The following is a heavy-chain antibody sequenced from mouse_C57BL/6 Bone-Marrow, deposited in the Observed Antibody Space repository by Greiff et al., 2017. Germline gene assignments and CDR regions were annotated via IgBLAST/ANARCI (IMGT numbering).Heavy chain of an antibody. CDR1: GYTFTSYN. CDR2: IYPGNGDT. Sequence: VQLQQSGAELVRPGASVKMSCKASGYTFTSYNMHWVKQTPRQGLEWIGAIYPGNGDTSYNQKFKGKATLTVDKSSSTAYMQLSSLTPEDSAVYFCALGVWLRKYFDVWGTGTTVTVSS. J-gene: IGHJ1*03. V-gene: IGHV1-12*01. CDR3: ALGVWLRKYFDV. D-gene: IGHD2-2*01.